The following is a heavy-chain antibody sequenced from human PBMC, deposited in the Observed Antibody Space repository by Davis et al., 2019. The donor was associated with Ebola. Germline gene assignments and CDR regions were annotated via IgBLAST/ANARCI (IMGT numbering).Heavy chain of an antibody. Sequence: SSVTVSCKASGGTFSSYAISWLRQAPGQGLEWMGGIIPIFDTANYAQKFQGRVTITADESTSTAYMELSSLRSEDTAVYYCARETGLRSYGMDVWGQGTTVTVSS. CDR1: GGTFSSYA. V-gene: IGHV1-69*13. J-gene: IGHJ6*02. CDR3: ARETGLRSYGMDV. CDR2: IIPIFDTA. D-gene: IGHD7-27*01.